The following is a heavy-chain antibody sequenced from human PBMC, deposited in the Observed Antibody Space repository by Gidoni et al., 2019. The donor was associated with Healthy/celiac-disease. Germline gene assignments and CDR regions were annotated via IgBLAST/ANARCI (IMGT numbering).Heavy chain of an antibody. CDR2: ISGRGGST. J-gene: IGHJ4*02. CDR1: GFTVSSYA. V-gene: IGHV3-23*01. CDR3: AKEAYSSGWYDY. Sequence: EGQLLESGGGLVQHGGSRRLAGAASGFTVSSYAMSWVRQAPGKGLAWFSAISGRGGSTSYADSVKGRFTISRDNSKNTLSLHMNSLRAEDTAVYYCAKEAYSSGWYDYWGQGTLVTVSS. D-gene: IGHD6-19*01.